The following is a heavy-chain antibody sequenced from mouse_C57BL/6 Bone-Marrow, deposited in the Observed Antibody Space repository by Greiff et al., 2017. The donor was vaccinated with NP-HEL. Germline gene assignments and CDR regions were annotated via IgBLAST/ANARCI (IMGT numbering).Heavy chain of an antibody. D-gene: IGHD2-4*01. V-gene: IGHV3-6*01. Sequence: DVKLQESGPGLVKPSQSLSLTCSVTGYSITSGYYWNWIRQFPGNKLEWMGYISYDGSNNYNPSLKNRISITRDTSKNQFFLKLNSVTTEDTATYYCAREDDYVMDYWGQGTSVTVSS. J-gene: IGHJ4*01. CDR2: ISYDGSN. CDR3: AREDDYVMDY. CDR1: GYSITSGYY.